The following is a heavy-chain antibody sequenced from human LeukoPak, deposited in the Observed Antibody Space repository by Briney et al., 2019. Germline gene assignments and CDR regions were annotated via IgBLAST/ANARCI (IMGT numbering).Heavy chain of an antibody. Sequence: SVKVSRKASGGTFSSYAISWVRQAPGQGLEWMGRIIPIFGTANYAQKFQGRVTITTDESTSTAYMELSSLRSEDTAVYYCARDGDCGGDCYSNWGQGTLVTVSS. CDR2: IIPIFGTA. J-gene: IGHJ4*02. V-gene: IGHV1-69*05. D-gene: IGHD2-21*02. CDR1: GGTFSSYA. CDR3: ARDGDCGGDCYSN.